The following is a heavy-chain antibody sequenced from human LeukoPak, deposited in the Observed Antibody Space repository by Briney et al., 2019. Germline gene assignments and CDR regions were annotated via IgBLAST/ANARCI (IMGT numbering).Heavy chain of an antibody. D-gene: IGHD3-10*01. CDR2: ISPYNGNT. CDR3: ARDQTQIWFGEGLWYFDY. CDR1: GYTFTTYG. V-gene: IGHV1-18*01. J-gene: IGHJ4*02. Sequence: ASVKVSCKASGYTFTTYGISWVRQAPGQGLEWMVWISPYNGNTKYAQKVQGRVTMTTDTSTSTAYMELRSLRSDDTAVYYCARDQTQIWFGEGLWYFDYWGQGTLVTVSS.